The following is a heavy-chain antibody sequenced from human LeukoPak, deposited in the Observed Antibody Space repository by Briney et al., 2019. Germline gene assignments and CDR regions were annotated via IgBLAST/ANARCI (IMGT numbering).Heavy chain of an antibody. CDR1: GGSFGSFY. D-gene: IGHD3-10*01. J-gene: IGHJ6*02. CDR2: VYYTGST. Sequence: SETLSLTCTVSGGSFGSFYWTWIRQTPREGLEWFGSVYYTGSTNYNPSLKSRVTISIDTSRSQSSLKLTSVTVAYTAVYYCARDSRYSYGSGDMDVWGQGTTVTVSS. CDR3: ARDSRYSYGSGDMDV. V-gene: IGHV4-59*01.